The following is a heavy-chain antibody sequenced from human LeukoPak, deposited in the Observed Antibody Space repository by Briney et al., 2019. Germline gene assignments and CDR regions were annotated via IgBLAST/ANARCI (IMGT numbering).Heavy chain of an antibody. D-gene: IGHD4-17*01. CDR2: IHYRGST. CDR3: ARIRLYGNLDY. V-gene: IGHV4-39*07. J-gene: IGHJ4*02. CDR1: GGSISSSSYY. Sequence: PSETLSLTCTVSGGSISSSSYYWGWLRQPPGKGLEWIGSIHYRGSTYYNPSLKSRVTISVDTSKNQFSLKLSSVTAADTAVYYCARIRLYGNLDYWGQGTLVTVSS.